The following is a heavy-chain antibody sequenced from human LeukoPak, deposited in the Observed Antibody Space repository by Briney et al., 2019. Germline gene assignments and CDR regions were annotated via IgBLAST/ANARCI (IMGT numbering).Heavy chain of an antibody. V-gene: IGHV3-23*01. CDR2: ISGSGGST. D-gene: IGHD2-21*02. J-gene: IGHJ6*03. CDR1: GFTFSSFA. CDR3: AKRGGLPPLDYYYYYMDV. Sequence: GGSLRLSCAASGFTFSSFAMSWVRQAPGKGLEWVSAISGSGGSTYYADSVKGRFTISRDNSKNTLYPQMSSLRAEDTAVYYCAKRGGLPPLDYYYYYMDVWGKGTTVTVSS.